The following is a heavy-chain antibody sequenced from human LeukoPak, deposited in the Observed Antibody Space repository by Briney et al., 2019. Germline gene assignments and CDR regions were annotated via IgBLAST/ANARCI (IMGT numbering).Heavy chain of an antibody. CDR1: GFTFSSYS. D-gene: IGHD5-12*01. V-gene: IGHV3-21*01. Sequence: GSLRLSCAASGFTFSSYSMNWVRQAPGKGLEWVSSISSSSSYIYYADSVKGRFTVSRDNAKNSLYLQMNSLRAEDTAVYYCARRRGYSGYEIDYWGQGTLVTVSS. CDR2: ISSSSSYI. CDR3: ARRRGYSGYEIDY. J-gene: IGHJ4*02.